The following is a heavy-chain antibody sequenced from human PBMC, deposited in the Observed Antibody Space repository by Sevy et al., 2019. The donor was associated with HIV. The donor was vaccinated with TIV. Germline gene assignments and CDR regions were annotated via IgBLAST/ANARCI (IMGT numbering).Heavy chain of an antibody. D-gene: IGHD3-22*01. CDR3: ARALTYYYDSSGYDPHAFDI. Sequence: ASVKVSCKASGYTFTGYYMHWVRQAPGQGLEWMGWINPNSGGTNYAQKFQGRVTMTRDTSISTAYMELSRLRSDDTAVDYCARALTYYYDSSGYDPHAFDIWGQGTMVTVSS. CDR2: INPNSGGT. V-gene: IGHV1-2*02. CDR1: GYTFTGYY. J-gene: IGHJ3*02.